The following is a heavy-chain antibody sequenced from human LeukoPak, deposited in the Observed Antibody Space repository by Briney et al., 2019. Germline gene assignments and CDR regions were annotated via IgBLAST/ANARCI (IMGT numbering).Heavy chain of an antibody. D-gene: IGHD3-10*01. CDR2: ISGSGGST. CDR3: AKRGGSGTYYFEY. CDR1: GFTFSSYA. J-gene: IGHJ4*02. V-gene: IGHV3-23*01. Sequence: GGSLRLSCAASGFTFSSYAMSWVRQAPGKGLEWVSAISGSGGSTYYADSVKGRFTVSRDNSKNTLYLQMNSLRAEDTAVYYCAKRGGSGTYYFEYWGQGTLVTVSS.